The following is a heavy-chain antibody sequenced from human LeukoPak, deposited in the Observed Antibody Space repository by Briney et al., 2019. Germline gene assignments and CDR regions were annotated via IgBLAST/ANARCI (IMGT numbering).Heavy chain of an antibody. CDR2: ISGGGGST. D-gene: IGHD3-3*01. J-gene: IGHJ4*02. Sequence: GGSLRLSCAASGFTFSTYAMSWVRQAPGKGLDWVSGISGGGGSTYYADSVKGRFTISRDNSKNTLYLQMNSLRAEDTAVYFCAKYPPGSLNGYYYLDYWGLGTLVTVSS. V-gene: IGHV3-23*01. CDR1: GFTFSTYA. CDR3: AKYPPGSLNGYYYLDY.